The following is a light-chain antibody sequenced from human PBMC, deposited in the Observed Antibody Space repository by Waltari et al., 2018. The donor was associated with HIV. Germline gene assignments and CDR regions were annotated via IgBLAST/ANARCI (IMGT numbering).Light chain of an antibody. J-gene: IGLJ1*01. CDR3: AAWDDTLNVYV. CDR1: GSNIRSNF. CDR2: DDD. V-gene: IGLV1-44*01. Sequence: QSVLTQPPSVSGAPGQRVTISCSGSGSNIRSNFVNWCQQLPVTAPRVLIYDDDQRPSGVPARFSGSKSGTTASLAISGLQSEDEAEYDCAAWDDTLNVYVFGSGTKVTVL.